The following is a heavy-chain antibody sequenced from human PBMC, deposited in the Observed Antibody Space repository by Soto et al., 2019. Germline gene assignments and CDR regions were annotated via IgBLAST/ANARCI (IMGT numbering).Heavy chain of an antibody. CDR3: AREYGVSGDS. Sequence: GGSLRLSCAASGFTFSGYWMHWVRQAPGKGLVWVSRINRDGSTTSYAGSVKGRFTISRDNAKNTLYLQMNSLRAEDTAVYYCAREYGVSGDSWGQGTLVTVSS. J-gene: IGHJ4*02. CDR1: GFTFSGYW. D-gene: IGHD3-3*01. V-gene: IGHV3-74*01. CDR2: INRDGSTT.